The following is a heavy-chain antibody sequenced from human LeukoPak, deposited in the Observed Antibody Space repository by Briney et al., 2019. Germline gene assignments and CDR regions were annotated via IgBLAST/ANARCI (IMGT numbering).Heavy chain of an antibody. CDR2: ITSGGDT. CDR3: AREVYSDYAYYGMDV. J-gene: IGHJ6*02. D-gene: IGHD4-11*01. Sequence: GGSLRLSCAASGFTFSSHDIHWVRQGSGRGLEWVSAITSGGDTFYSDSVRGRFTISRENAKNSLYLQMNFLGAGDTAVYYCAREVYSDYAYYGMDVWGQGTTVTVSS. V-gene: IGHV3-13*04. CDR1: GFTFSSHD.